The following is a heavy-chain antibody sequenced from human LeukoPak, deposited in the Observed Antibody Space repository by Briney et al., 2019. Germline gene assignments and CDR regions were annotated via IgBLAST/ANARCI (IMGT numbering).Heavy chain of an antibody. D-gene: IGHD7-27*01. CDR2: IYSGGST. CDR3: AKDGNWARFEN. V-gene: IGHV3-66*01. CDR1: GFTVSSNY. J-gene: IGHJ4*02. Sequence: GGSLRLSCAASGFTVSSNYMNWVCQAPGKGLEWVSIIYSGGSTYYADSVKGRFTVSRDNSKNTLYLQMNSPRAEDTAAYYCAKDGNWARFENWGQGTLVTVSS.